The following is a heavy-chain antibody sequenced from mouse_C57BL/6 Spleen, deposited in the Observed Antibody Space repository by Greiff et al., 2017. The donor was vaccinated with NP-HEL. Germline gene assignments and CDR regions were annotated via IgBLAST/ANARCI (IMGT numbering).Heavy chain of an antibody. CDR1: GYTFTSYW. Sequence: VQLQQPGAELVKPGASVKLSCKASGYTFTSYWMHWVKQRPGQGLEWIGMIHPNSGSTNYNEKFKSKATLTVDKSSSTAYMQLSSLTSEDSAVYYCARSPLTTVVATDAYWGQGTLVTVSA. D-gene: IGHD1-1*01. CDR2: IHPNSGST. J-gene: IGHJ3*01. CDR3: ARSPLTTVVATDAY. V-gene: IGHV1-64*01.